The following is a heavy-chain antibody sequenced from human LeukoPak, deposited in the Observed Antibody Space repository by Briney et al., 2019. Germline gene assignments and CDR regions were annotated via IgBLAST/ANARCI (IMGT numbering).Heavy chain of an antibody. D-gene: IGHD6-19*01. Sequence: ASVKVSCKASGYSFTGYHMHWVRQAPGQGLEWMGIINPSGGSTTYAEKFQGRVTMTRDTSTSTVYMELSSLRSEDTAVYYCARDSLRTAIAMAGGNWFDPWGQGTLSPSPQ. CDR3: ARDSLRTAIAMAGGNWFDP. J-gene: IGHJ5*02. V-gene: IGHV1-46*01. CDR1: GYSFTGYH. CDR2: INPSGGST.